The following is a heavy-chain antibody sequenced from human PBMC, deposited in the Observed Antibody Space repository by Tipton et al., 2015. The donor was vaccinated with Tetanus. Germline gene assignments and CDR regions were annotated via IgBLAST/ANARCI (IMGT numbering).Heavy chain of an antibody. CDR2: VYYDESA. D-gene: IGHD3-16*01. J-gene: IGHJ6*02. Sequence: TLSLTCTVSGDSISSSEYYWGWIRQPPGEGLEWIASVYYDESAYTNPSLKSRIAISIDTSGSQFSLKLSSVTAADTAVYYCASTVGHSGGYYYYYGMDVWGQGTTVTVSS. V-gene: IGHV4-39*07. CDR1: GDSISSSEYY. CDR3: ASTVGHSGGYYYYYGMDV.